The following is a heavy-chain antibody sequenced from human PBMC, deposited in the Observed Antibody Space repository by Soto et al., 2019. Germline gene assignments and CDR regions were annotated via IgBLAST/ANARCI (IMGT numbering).Heavy chain of an antibody. V-gene: IGHV3-21*01. CDR1: GFTFSSYS. CDR2: ISSSSSYI. CDR3: ARDDYVWGSYRPRTPFDY. D-gene: IGHD3-16*02. Sequence: EVQLVESGGGLVKPGGSLRLSCAASGFTFSSYSMNWVRQAPGKGLEWVSSISSSSSYIYYADSVEGRFTISRDNAKNSLYLQMNSLRAEDTAVYYCARDDYVWGSYRPRTPFDYWGQGTLVTVSS. J-gene: IGHJ4*02.